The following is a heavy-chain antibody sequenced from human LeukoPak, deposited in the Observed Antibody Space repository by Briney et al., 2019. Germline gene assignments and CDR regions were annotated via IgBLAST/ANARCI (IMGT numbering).Heavy chain of an antibody. CDR3: ARLGCSGGSCYDEY. D-gene: IGHD2-15*01. Sequence: SETLSLTCTVSGGSISSYYWSWIRQPPGKGLEWIGYIYYSGSTNYNPSLKSRVTISVDTSKNQFSLRLSSVTAADTAVYYCARLGCSGGSCYDEYWGQGTLVTVSS. J-gene: IGHJ4*02. CDR2: IYYSGST. CDR1: GGSISSYY. V-gene: IGHV4-59*08.